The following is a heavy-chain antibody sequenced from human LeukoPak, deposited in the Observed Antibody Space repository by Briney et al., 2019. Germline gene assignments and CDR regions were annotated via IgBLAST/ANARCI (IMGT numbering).Heavy chain of an antibody. CDR3: ARVGAWDLQRVFEY. V-gene: IGHV3-7*01. CDR1: GFSFGDYW. Sequence: GGSLRLSCAASGFSFGDYWMTWARHVLGKGLEWVANIKQDGAEKHYAESVEGRFIISRDNAKNSLYLEMDSLKVEDTAVYYCARVGAWDLQRVFEYWGQGTLVTVSS. J-gene: IGHJ4*02. D-gene: IGHD1-26*01. CDR2: IKQDGAEK.